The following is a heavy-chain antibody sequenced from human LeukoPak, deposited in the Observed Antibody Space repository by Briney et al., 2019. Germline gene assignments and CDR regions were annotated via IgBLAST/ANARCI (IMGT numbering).Heavy chain of an antibody. V-gene: IGHV1-46*01. CDR3: ARESTAFDY. Sequence: AASASVSCKASGYTFTSYYMHWVRQAPGQGLEWMGLINPTGGSTSSAQQFQGRISMSRDTSTSTVYMEMSSLTSEDTALYYCARESTAFDYWGQGTLVTVSS. CDR2: INPTGGST. CDR1: GYTFTSYY. J-gene: IGHJ4*02.